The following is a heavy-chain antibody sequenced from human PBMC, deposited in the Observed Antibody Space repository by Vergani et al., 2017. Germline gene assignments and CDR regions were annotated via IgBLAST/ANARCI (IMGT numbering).Heavy chain of an antibody. Sequence: QVQLVQSGAEVKKPGASVKVSCKASGGTFSSYAISWVRQAPGQGLEWMGGIIPIFGTANYAQKFQGRVTITADESTSTAYMELSSLRSEDTAVYYCGGTYYDFWSGYHKTYYCDYWGQGTLVTVSS. J-gene: IGHJ4*02. CDR1: GGTFSSYA. CDR3: GGTYYDFWSGYHKTYYCDY. D-gene: IGHD3-3*01. V-gene: IGHV1-69*13. CDR2: IIPIFGTA.